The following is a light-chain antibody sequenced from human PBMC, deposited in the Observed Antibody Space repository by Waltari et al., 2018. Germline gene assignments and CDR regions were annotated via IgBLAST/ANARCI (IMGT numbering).Light chain of an antibody. CDR1: QSVLYSSNNKNY. CDR2: WAS. Sequence: DIVMTQSPDSLAVSLGERATINCKSSQSVLYSSNNKNYLARDQQKPGQPPKLLIYWASTRDNGVPDGFSGSGSETDFTLTISSLQAADVAVYYCQQYYSTPLTFGGGTKVEIK. V-gene: IGKV4-1*01. CDR3: QQYYSTPLT. J-gene: IGKJ4*01.